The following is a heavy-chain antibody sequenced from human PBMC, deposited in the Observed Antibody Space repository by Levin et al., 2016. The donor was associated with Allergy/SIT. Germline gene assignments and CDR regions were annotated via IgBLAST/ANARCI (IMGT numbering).Heavy chain of an antibody. CDR3: ARDLTGNYAN. CDR2: ITSTSSYM. V-gene: IGHV3-21*01. Sequence: GESLKISCAASGFTFSSYTMTWVRQAPRKRLEWVSSITSTSSYMWYADSVKGRFTISRDNAKNSLYLQMNSLRAEDTAFYYCARDLTGNYANWGQGTLVTVSS. J-gene: IGHJ4*02. D-gene: IGHD1-7*01. CDR1: GFTFSSYT.